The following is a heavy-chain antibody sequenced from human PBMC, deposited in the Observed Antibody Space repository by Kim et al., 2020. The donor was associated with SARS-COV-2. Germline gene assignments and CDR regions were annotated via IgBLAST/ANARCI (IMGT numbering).Heavy chain of an antibody. Sequence: GGSLRLSCAASGFTFSYYPMNWVRQIPGRGLEYVAAISAGGDRTYYRDPVKGRFIISRDNSRNTVDLHMNTLRAEDTAVYFCAKVLSTVSSYYYGLDVRGRGTTV. V-gene: IGHV3-23*01. CDR2: ISAGGDRT. J-gene: IGHJ6*02. CDR3: AKVLSTVSSYYYGLDV. D-gene: IGHD2-2*01. CDR1: GFTFSYYP.